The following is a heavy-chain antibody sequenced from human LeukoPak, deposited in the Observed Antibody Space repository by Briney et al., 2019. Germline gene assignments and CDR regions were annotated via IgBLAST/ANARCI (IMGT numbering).Heavy chain of an antibody. CDR1: GGSFSGYY. CDR3: ARGLELRCFDY. V-gene: IGHV4-34*01. Sequence: SETLTLTCAVYGGSFSGYYWSWIRQPPGKGLEWIGEINHSGSTNYNPSLKSRVTISVDTSKNQFSLKLSSVTAADTAVYYCARGLELRCFDYWGQGTLVTVS. CDR2: INHSGST. J-gene: IGHJ4*02. D-gene: IGHD4-17*01.